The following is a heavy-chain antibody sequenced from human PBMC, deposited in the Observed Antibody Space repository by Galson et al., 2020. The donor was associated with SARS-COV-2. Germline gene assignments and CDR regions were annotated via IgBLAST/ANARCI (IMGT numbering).Heavy chain of an antibody. Sequence: TGGSLRLSCAASGFTFSDYYMSWIRQAPGKGLEWVSYISSSGSTIYYADSVKGRFTISRDNAKNSLYLQMNSLRAEDTAVYYCARRGSTEYYYYGMDVWGQGTTVTVSS. CDR2: ISSSGSTI. D-gene: IGHD3-16*01. CDR1: GFTFSDYY. J-gene: IGHJ6*02. V-gene: IGHV3-11*01. CDR3: ARRGSTEYYYYGMDV.